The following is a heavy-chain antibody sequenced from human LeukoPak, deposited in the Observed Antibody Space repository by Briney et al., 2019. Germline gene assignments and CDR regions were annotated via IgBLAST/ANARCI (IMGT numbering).Heavy chain of an antibody. V-gene: IGHV3-30-3*01. CDR3: AKDPAVQF. CDR2: ISYDGSNK. J-gene: IGHJ4*02. Sequence: GRSLRLSCAASGFTFSSYAMHWVRQAPGKGLEWVAVISYDGSNKYYADSVKGRFTISRDNSKNTLYLQMNSLRAEDTAVYYCAKDPAVQFWGQGTLVTVSS. D-gene: IGHD4-11*01. CDR1: GFTFSSYA.